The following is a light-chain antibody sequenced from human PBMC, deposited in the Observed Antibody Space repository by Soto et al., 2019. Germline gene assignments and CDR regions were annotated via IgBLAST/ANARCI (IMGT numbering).Light chain of an antibody. CDR2: DAS. CDR1: QSVRSY. V-gene: IGKV3-11*01. J-gene: IGKJ4*01. CDR3: QQRSNWPLT. Sequence: EIVSTQSPATLSLSPGERATLSCRASQSVRSYLAWYQQKVGQAPRLLIYDASNRATGIPARFSGSGSGTDFTLTNSSLEPEDFAVYYCQQRSNWPLTFGGGTKVDIK.